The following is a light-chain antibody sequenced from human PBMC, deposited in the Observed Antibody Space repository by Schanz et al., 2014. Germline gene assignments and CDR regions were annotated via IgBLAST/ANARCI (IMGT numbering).Light chain of an antibody. Sequence: EIVVTQSPATLALSPGERASLSCRASQGVGVNLAWYQQKPGQAPRLLIYGASTRATSFPARFSGSGSGTEFTLTISRLEPEDFAVYYCQHYGTSPLSTFGQGTKVEIK. V-gene: IGKV3-15*01. CDR1: QGVGVN. CDR2: GAS. CDR3: QHYGTSPLST. J-gene: IGKJ2*01.